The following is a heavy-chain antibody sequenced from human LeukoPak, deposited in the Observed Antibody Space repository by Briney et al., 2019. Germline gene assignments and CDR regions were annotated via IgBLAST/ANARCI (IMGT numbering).Heavy chain of an antibody. CDR2: ISYDGSNK. Sequence: PGGSLRLSCAASGFTFSSYAMHWVRQAPGKGLEWVAVISYDGSNKYYADSVKGRFTISRDNSKNTLYLQMNSLRAEDTAVYYCVRVSSTFLGNSGYDYSGGDYWGQGTLVTVSS. CDR3: VRVSSTFLGNSGYDYSGGDY. CDR1: GFTFSSYA. V-gene: IGHV3-30*04. D-gene: IGHD5-12*01. J-gene: IGHJ4*02.